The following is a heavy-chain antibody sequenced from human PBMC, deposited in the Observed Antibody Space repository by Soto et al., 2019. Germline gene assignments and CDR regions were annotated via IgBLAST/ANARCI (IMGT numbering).Heavy chain of an antibody. CDR1: GYTFTSYG. CDR2: INPNSGGT. D-gene: IGHD6-19*01. V-gene: IGHV1-2*02. CDR3: ARDRDSSGWYNWFDP. J-gene: IGHJ5*02. Sequence: ASVKVSCKASGYTFTSYGISWVRQAPGQGLEWMGWINPNSGGTNYAQKFQGRVTMTRDTSISTAYMELSRLRSDDTAVYYCARDRDSSGWYNWFDPWGQGTLVTVSS.